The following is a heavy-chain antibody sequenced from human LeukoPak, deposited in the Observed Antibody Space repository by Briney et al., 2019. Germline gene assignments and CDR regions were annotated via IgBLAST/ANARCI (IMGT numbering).Heavy chain of an antibody. V-gene: IGHV4-39*07. D-gene: IGHD3-22*01. CDR1: GGSISSSSYY. CDR2: IYYSGST. J-gene: IGHJ4*02. Sequence: SETLSLTCTVSGGSISSSSYYWGWIRQPPGKGLEWIGSIYYSGSTCYNPSLKSRVTISVDTSKNQFSLKLSSVTAADTAVYYCARDRSPDYYDSSGLDYWGQGTLVTVSS. CDR3: ARDRSPDYYDSSGLDY.